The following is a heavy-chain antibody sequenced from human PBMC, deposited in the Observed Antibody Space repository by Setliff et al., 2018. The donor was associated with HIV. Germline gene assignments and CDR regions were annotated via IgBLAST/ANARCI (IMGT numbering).Heavy chain of an antibody. J-gene: IGHJ3*01. CDR1: GDSIRNSRDY. CDR2: IYYSGTT. Sequence: SETLSLTCSVSGDSIRNSRDYWGWIRQPPGKGLEWIGNIYYSGTTYYSPSLNSRVTISVDRSRNHFSLRLSAVTAADTAVYYCARELDNSDNSDLFDVWGQGTMVTVSS. V-gene: IGHV4-39*02. D-gene: IGHD4-4*01. CDR3: ARELDNSDNSDLFDV.